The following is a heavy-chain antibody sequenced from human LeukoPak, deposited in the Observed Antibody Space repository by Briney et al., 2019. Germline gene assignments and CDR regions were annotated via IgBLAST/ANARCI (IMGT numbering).Heavy chain of an antibody. CDR1: GGTFSSYA. D-gene: IGHD6-13*01. CDR3: ARETAAAGDDAFDI. CDR2: IIPIFGTA. V-gene: IGHV1-69*05. J-gene: IGHJ3*02. Sequence: ASVKVSCRASGGTFSSYAISWVRQAPGQGLEWMGRIIPIFGTANYAQKFQGRVTITTDESTSTAYMELSSLRSEDTAVYYCARETAAAGDDAFDIRGQGTMVTVSS.